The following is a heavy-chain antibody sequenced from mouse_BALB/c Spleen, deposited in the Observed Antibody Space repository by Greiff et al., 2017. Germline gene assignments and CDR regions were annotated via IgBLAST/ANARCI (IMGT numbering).Heavy chain of an antibody. CDR1: GFTFSDYY. V-gene: IGHV5-4*02. CDR3: ARALLRLRDAMDY. J-gene: IGHJ4*01. D-gene: IGHD1-2*01. Sequence: VQLKESGGDLVKPGGSLKLSCAASGFTFSDYYMYWVRQTPEKRLEWVATISDGGSYTYYPDSVKGRFTISRDNAKNNLYLQMSSLKSEDTAMYYCARALLRLRDAMDYWGQGTSVTVSS. CDR2: ISDGGSYT.